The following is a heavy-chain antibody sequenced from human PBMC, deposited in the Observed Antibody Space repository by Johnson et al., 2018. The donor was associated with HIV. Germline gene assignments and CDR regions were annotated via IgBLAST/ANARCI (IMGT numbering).Heavy chain of an antibody. Sequence: QVQLVESGGGVVQPGRSLRLSCAASGFTFSSFGMHWVRQAPGKGLEWVAVIWYDGTNKYYADSVKGRFSISRDNSKNTLYLHMNSLRAEDTAVYYCAKDRVLGNQDDAFDMWGQGTMVTVSS. CDR1: GFTFSSFG. D-gene: IGHD7-27*01. V-gene: IGHV3-33*06. J-gene: IGHJ3*02. CDR2: IWYDGTNK. CDR3: AKDRVLGNQDDAFDM.